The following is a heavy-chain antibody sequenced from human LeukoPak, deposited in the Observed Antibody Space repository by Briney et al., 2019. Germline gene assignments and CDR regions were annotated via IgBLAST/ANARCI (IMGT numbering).Heavy chain of an antibody. CDR2: ISSSSSTI. D-gene: IGHD3-22*01. Sequence: GGSLRLSRAASEFTFSSYSINWVRQAPGKGLEWVSYISSSSSTIYYADSVKGRFTISRDNAKNSLYLQMNSLRDEDTAVYYCARDQTPHYYDSSGYYRDDAFDIWGQGTMVTVSS. V-gene: IGHV3-48*02. CDR3: ARDQTPHYYDSSGYYRDDAFDI. CDR1: EFTFSSYS. J-gene: IGHJ3*02.